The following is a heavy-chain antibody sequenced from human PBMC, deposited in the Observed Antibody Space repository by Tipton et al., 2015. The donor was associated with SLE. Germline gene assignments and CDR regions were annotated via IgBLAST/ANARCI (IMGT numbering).Heavy chain of an antibody. CDR3: ARDRRYDSSGYRDYYMDV. CDR2: IHSGGTT. Sequence: GSLRLSCAASGFIVSSTYMNWVRQAPGKGLEWVSSIHSGGTTHYADSVRGRFTVSRDNSKNTLYLQMNSLRAEDTAVYYCARDRRYDSSGYRDYYMDVWGKGTTVTVSS. V-gene: IGHV3-53*01. J-gene: IGHJ6*03. CDR1: GFIVSSTY. D-gene: IGHD3-22*01.